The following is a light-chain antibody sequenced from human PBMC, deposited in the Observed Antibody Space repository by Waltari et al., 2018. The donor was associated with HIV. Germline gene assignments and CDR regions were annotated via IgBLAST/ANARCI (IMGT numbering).Light chain of an antibody. J-gene: IGLJ3*02. CDR2: SNR. CDR1: SSNIGSNT. V-gene: IGLV1-44*01. Sequence: QSVLTQPPSASGTPGQRVTISCSGSSSNIGSNTVTWYQQLPGTAPKLLIYSNRQRPSGVPGRCSGSKAGTSAARAISGLQSEDEADYYCAAWDDSLNGWVFGGGTKLTVL. CDR3: AAWDDSLNGWV.